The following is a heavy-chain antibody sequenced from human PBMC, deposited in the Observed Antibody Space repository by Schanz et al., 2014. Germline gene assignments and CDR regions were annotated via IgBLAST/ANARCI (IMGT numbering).Heavy chain of an antibody. CDR2: ISDSGDST. D-gene: IGHD3-16*01. V-gene: IGHV3-11*06. Sequence: VQLVESGGGMVQPGGSLRLSCAASGFTFSDYYMTWIRQAPGKGLEWVSDISDSGDSTHYADSVKGRFTISRDNANNSLFLRMNSLRAEDTAVYYCASDYNYFETEAPWGQGTLVTVSS. CDR3: ASDYNYFETEAP. J-gene: IGHJ5*02. CDR1: GFTFSDYY.